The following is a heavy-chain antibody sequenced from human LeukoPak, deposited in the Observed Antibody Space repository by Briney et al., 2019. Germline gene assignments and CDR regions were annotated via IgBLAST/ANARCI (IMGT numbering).Heavy chain of an antibody. Sequence: ASVKVSCKASGYTFTGYYMHRVRQAPGQGLEWMGWINPNSGGTNYAQKFQGRVTMTRDTSISTAYMELSRLKSDDTAVYYCARGGYCSSTSCYYVDYWGQGTLVTVSS. V-gene: IGHV1-2*02. CDR1: GYTFTGYY. D-gene: IGHD2-2*01. J-gene: IGHJ4*02. CDR3: ARGGYCSSTSCYYVDY. CDR2: INPNSGGT.